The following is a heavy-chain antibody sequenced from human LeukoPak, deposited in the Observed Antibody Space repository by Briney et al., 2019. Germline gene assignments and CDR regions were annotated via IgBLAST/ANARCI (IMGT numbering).Heavy chain of an antibody. CDR2: ISSSSTTI. J-gene: IGHJ4*02. CDR1: GFTFSTYS. V-gene: IGHV3-48*01. Sequence: GGSLRLSCAASGFTFSTYSMTWVRQAPEKGLEWVSYISSSSTTIYYAGSVKGRFTISRDNAKNSLYLQMNSLRAEDMAVYYCARRSSPDYYNSGTFYLFDYWGQGTLVTVSS. D-gene: IGHD3-10*01. CDR3: ARRSSPDYYNSGTFYLFDY.